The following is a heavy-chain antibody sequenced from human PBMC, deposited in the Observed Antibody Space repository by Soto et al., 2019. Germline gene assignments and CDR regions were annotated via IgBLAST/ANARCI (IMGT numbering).Heavy chain of an antibody. CDR3: AREPKGYCSSTSCSKPPYYYYGMDV. J-gene: IGHJ6*02. Sequence: ASVKVSCKASGYTFTSYGISWVRQAPGQGLEWMGWISAYNGNTNYAQKLQGRVTMTTDTSTSTAYMELRSLRSDDTAVYYCAREPKGYCSSTSCSKPPYYYYGMDVWGQGTRVTVSS. D-gene: IGHD2-2*01. CDR2: ISAYNGNT. V-gene: IGHV1-18*04. CDR1: GYTFTSYG.